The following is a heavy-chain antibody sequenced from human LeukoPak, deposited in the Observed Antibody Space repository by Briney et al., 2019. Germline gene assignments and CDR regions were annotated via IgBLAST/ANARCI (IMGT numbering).Heavy chain of an antibody. Sequence: GESLKISCKGSGYSFTSYWISWVRQMPGKGLEWMGIIYPGDSDTRYSPSFQGPLTISADKSISTAYLQWSSLKASDNAMYYCARLTTVTRAIQHWGQGTLVTVSS. D-gene: IGHD4-17*01. J-gene: IGHJ1*01. CDR1: GYSFTSYW. CDR2: IYPGDSDT. CDR3: ARLTTVTRAIQH. V-gene: IGHV5-51*01.